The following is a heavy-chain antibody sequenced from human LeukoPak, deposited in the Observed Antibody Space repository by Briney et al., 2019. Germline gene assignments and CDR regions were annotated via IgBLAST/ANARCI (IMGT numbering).Heavy chain of an antibody. CDR2: IYYSGST. J-gene: IGHJ4*02. Sequence: SETLSLTCTVSGGSISSSSYYWGWLRQPPGKGLECLGSIYYSGSTYYNTSLKSRVTISVDTSKNQFSLKLSSVTAADTAVYYCARHRSGYSYGNVDYWGQGTLVTVSS. CDR3: ARHRSGYSYGNVDY. CDR1: GGSISSSSYY. V-gene: IGHV4-39*01. D-gene: IGHD5-18*01.